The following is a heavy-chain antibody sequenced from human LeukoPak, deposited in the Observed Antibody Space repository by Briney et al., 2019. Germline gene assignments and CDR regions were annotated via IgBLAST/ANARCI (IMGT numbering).Heavy chain of an antibody. CDR2: IASGGGHP. J-gene: IGHJ4*02. Sequence: GGSLRLSCAASGFTFSRYSMNWVRQAPGKGLEWVSIIASGGGHPYYGDSVQGRFTISRDNARNLLYLEMSSLRVDDTAVYSCSTGGSGATVLDSYDYWGQGTLVTVYS. D-gene: IGHD3/OR15-3a*01. CDR3: STGGSGATVLDSYDY. CDR1: GFTFSRYS. V-gene: IGHV3-21*06.